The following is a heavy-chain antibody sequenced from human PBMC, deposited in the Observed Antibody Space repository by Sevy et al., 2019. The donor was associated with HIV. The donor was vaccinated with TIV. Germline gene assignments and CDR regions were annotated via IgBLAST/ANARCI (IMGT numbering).Heavy chain of an antibody. J-gene: IGHJ4*02. CDR2: INTSGST. D-gene: IGHD7-27*01. Sequence: SETLSLTCTVSGDSFSSYFWAWIRQPAGKGLEWIGRINTSGSTNYNPSLKSRVTMSVDTWKSQFSLEVTSLTAADTAIYFCARSNWVTATNGFSKSYYFDYWGQGSLVTVSS. V-gene: IGHV4-4*07. CDR3: ARSNWVTATNGFSKSYYFDY. CDR1: GDSFSSYF.